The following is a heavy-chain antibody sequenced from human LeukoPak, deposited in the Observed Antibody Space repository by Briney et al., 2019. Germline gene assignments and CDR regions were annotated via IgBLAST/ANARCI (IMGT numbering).Heavy chain of an antibody. D-gene: IGHD2-21*02. CDR1: GFTFGDYA. V-gene: IGHV3-30-3*01. J-gene: IGHJ4*02. Sequence: PGRSLRLSCTASGFTFGDYAMSWVRQAPGKGLEWVAVISHDGSNQQYADSVKGQVTISRDNSKSTLYLQMASLRAGDTAVYYCARQGDTGSWYFDYWGQGTLVTVSS. CDR2: ISHDGSNQ. CDR3: ARQGDTGSWYFDY.